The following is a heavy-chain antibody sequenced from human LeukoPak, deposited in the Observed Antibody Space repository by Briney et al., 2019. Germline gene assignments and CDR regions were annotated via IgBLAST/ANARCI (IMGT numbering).Heavy chain of an antibody. CDR2: IYYSGST. CDR1: GGSISSYY. V-gene: IGHV4-59*01. J-gene: IGHJ4*02. CDR3: ARDDLAGNKFFDY. Sequence: SETLSLTCTVSGGSISSYYWSWIRQPPGKGLEWIGYIYYSGSTNYNPSLKSRVTISVDTSKNQFSLKLSSVTAADTAVYYCARDDLAGNKFFDYWGQGTLVTVSS. D-gene: IGHD3-3*02.